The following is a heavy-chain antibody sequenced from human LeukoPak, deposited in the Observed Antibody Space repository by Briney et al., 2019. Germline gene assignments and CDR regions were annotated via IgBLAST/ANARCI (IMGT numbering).Heavy chain of an antibody. J-gene: IGHJ4*02. Sequence: PGGSLRLSCAASGFTFSSYAMHWVRQVPGKGLEWVAVISYDGSNKYYADSVKGRFTISRDNSKNTLYLQMNSLRAEDTAVYYCARDGPLQLWLIYYFDYWGQGTLVTVSS. CDR3: ARDGPLQLWLIYYFDY. V-gene: IGHV3-30*04. D-gene: IGHD5-18*01. CDR2: ISYDGSNK. CDR1: GFTFSSYA.